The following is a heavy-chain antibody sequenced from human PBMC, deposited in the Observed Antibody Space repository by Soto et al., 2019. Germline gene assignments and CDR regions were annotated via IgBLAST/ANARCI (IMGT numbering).Heavy chain of an antibody. CDR1: GGSFSGYY. V-gene: IGHV4-34*01. CDR3: AREGHVGAPLYYYYGMDV. CDR2: INHSGST. D-gene: IGHD1-26*01. J-gene: IGHJ6*02. Sequence: PSETLSLTCAVYGGSFSGYYWSWIRQPPGKGLEWIGEINHSGSTNYNPSLKSRVTISVDTSKNQFSLKLSSVTAADTAVYYCAREGHVGAPLYYYYGMDVWGQGTTVTGLL.